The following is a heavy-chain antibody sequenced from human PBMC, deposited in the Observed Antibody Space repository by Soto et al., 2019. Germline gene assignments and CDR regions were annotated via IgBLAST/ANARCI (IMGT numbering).Heavy chain of an antibody. CDR3: ARRSHDEWLDY. D-gene: IGHD3-3*01. J-gene: IGHJ4*02. Sequence: SETLSLTCTVSGGSISSGGYYWSWIRQHPGKGLEWIGYIYYSGSTYYNPSLKSRVTISVDTSKNQFSLKLSSVTAADTAVYYCARRSHDEWLDYWGQGTLVTVSS. CDR1: GGSISSGGYY. V-gene: IGHV4-31*03. CDR2: IYYSGST.